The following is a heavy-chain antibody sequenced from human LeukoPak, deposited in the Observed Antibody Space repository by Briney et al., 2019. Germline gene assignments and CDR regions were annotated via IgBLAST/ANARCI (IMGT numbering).Heavy chain of an antibody. V-gene: IGHV1-18*01. J-gene: IGHJ4*02. CDR2: INAYNGNT. Sequence: ASVKVSCKASGYTFTSYGISWLRQAPGQGLEWMGWINAYNGNTNYAQKLQGRVTMTTDTSTSTDYMELRSLRSDDTAVYYCARDRRPYYDLLTGFDYWGQGTLVTVSS. CDR3: ARDRRPYYDLLTGFDY. CDR1: GYTFTSYG. D-gene: IGHD3-9*01.